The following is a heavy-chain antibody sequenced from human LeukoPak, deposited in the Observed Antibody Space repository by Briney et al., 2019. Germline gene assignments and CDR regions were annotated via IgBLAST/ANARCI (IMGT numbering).Heavy chain of an antibody. CDR3: AKDRPNYYDTSGHYYRRNGDC. V-gene: IGHV3-23*01. CDR1: GFTLSIYA. D-gene: IGHD3-22*01. J-gene: IGHJ4*02. CDR2: ITSSGAGT. Sequence: GGSLRLSCAASGFTLSIYAMSWVRQAPGKGLEWVSSITSSGAGTYYPDSVKGRFTISRDNSENTLYLQMNSLRAEDTAVYYCAKDRPNYYDTSGHYYRRNGDCWGQGTLVTVS.